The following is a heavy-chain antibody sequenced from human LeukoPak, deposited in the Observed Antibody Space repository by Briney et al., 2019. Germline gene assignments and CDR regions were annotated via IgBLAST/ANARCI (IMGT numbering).Heavy chain of an antibody. CDR2: ISKSSTYI. J-gene: IGHJ6*04. CDR1: GFSFSSYA. CDR3: AELGITMIGGV. Sequence: TGGSPRLSCAASGFSFSSYAMTWVRQAPGKGLEWLSSISKSSTYIYYADSVKGRFTISRDNAKNSLYLQMNSLRAEDTAVYYCAELGITMIGGVWGKGTTVTISS. D-gene: IGHD3-10*02. V-gene: IGHV3-21*01.